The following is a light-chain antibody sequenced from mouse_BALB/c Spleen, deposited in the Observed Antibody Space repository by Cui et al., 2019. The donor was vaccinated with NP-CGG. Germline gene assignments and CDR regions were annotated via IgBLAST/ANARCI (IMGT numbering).Light chain of an antibody. CDR3: QHYWSTPFT. V-gene: IGKV12-41*01. Sequence: RLTHSSASLSASVAVTVTITFRASGNITNYLAWYQQKQGKSPQLLVYNAKTLADGVPSRFSGSGSGTHCSLKINSLQPEDFESYYCQHYWSTPFTFGSGTKLEIK. J-gene: IGKJ4*01. CDR2: NAK. CDR1: GNITNY.